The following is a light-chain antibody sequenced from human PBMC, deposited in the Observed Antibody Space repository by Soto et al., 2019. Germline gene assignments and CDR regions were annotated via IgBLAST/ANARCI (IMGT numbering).Light chain of an antibody. CDR3: SSYTSSSPYV. J-gene: IGLJ1*01. CDR2: DVS. V-gene: IGLV2-14*01. CDR1: SSDVGGYNY. Sequence: QAGLTQPASVSGSPGKSITISCTGTSSDVGGYNYVSWYQQHPGKAPKLMIYDVSNRPSGVSNRFSGSKSGNTASLTISGLQAEDEADYYCSSYTSSSPYVFGTGTKVTVL.